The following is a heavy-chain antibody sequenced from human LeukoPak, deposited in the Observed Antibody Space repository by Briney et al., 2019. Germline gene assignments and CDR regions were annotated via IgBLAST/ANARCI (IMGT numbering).Heavy chain of an antibody. V-gene: IGHV3-21*01. Sequence: GGSLRLSCAASGFTFSRNSMNWVRQTPGKGLEWVSSISSSSSHTYYADSVKGRFTISRDNAKNSLYLQMNSLRAEDTAVYYCARGSRGYSYGFGYWGQGTLVTVSS. CDR3: ARGSRGYSYGFGY. D-gene: IGHD5-18*01. CDR2: ISSSSSHT. CDR1: GFTFSRNS. J-gene: IGHJ4*02.